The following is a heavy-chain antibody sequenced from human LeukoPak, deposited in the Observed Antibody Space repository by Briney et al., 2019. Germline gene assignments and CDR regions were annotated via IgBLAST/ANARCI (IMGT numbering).Heavy chain of an antibody. CDR2: IYYSGST. V-gene: IGHV4-30-4*07. D-gene: IGHD6-13*01. CDR3: VRRRSSSWDNWFDP. Sequence: PSQTLSLTCAVSGGSISSGGYSWSWIRQPPGKGLEWIGYIYYSGSTYYNPSLKSRVTISVDTSKNQFSLKLSSVTAADTAVYYCVRRRSSSWDNWFDPWGQGTLVTVSS. J-gene: IGHJ5*02. CDR1: GGSISSGGYS.